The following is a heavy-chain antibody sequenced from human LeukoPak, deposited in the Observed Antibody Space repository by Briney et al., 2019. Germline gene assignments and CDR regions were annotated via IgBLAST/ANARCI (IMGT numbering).Heavy chain of an antibody. CDR3: ARDRGYCSGGSCYTVE. CDR1: GGTFSSDT. CDR2: IFPILGIA. D-gene: IGHD2-15*01. Sequence: GASLKVSCKPPGGTFSSDTISWVRPTPGQGLEWRGRIFPILGIANYAQKFQGRVTITADKSTSTAYMELSSLRSEDTAVYYCARDRGYCSGGSCYTVEWGQGTLVTVSS. J-gene: IGHJ4*02. V-gene: IGHV1-69*04.